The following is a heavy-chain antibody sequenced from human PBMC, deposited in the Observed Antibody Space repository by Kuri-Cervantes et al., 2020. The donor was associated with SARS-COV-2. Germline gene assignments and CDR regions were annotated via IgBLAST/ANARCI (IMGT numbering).Heavy chain of an antibody. CDR2: IGTAGDP. J-gene: IGHJ4*02. V-gene: IGHV3-13*05. CDR1: GFTFSSYD. D-gene: IGHD1-1*01. CDR3: AREGWGSHNIYYFDY. Sequence: GGSLRLSCAASGFTFSSYDMHWVRQATGKGLEWVSAIGTAGDPYYPGSVKGRFTISRENAKNSLYLQMNSLRAGDTAVYYCAREGWGSHNIYYFDYWGQGTRVTCSS.